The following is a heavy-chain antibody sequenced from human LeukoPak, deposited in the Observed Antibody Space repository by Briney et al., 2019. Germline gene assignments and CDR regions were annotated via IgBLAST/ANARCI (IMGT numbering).Heavy chain of an antibody. V-gene: IGHV3-23*01. CDR1: GFRFSSYA. CDR2: ISGGGGST. CDR3: AKFFDILTGYFDS. D-gene: IGHD3-9*01. J-gene: IGHJ4*02. Sequence: GGSLRLSCAASGFRFSSYAMSWVRQSPGKGLEWVSAISGGGGSTHYADSVKGRFTISRDNSKNTLYLQMNSLRADDTAVYYCAKFFDILTGYFDSWGQGTLVTVSS.